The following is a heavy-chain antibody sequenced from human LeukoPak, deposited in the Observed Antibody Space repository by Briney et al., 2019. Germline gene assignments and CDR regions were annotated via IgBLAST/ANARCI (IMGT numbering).Heavy chain of an antibody. CDR1: GGSISSGGYS. D-gene: IGHD4-17*01. V-gene: IGHV4-30-2*01. Sequence: SETLSLTCAVSGGSISSGGYSWSWIRQPPGKGLEWIGYIYHSGSTYYNPSLKSRVTVSVDRSKNQFSLKLSSVTAADTAVYYCARENYGVLYFDYWGQGTLVTVSS. CDR2: IYHSGST. J-gene: IGHJ4*02. CDR3: ARENYGVLYFDY.